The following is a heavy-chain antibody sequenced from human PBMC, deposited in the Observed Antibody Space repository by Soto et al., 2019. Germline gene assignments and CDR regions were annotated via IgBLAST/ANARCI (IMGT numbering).Heavy chain of an antibody. CDR3: ARVERGTATTVVDAFDI. D-gene: IGHD1-1*01. Sequence: QVQLQQWGAGLLKPSETLSLTCAVNGGSVNSGNYYWSWIRQPPGKGLEWIGEMSHSGGTHFNPSLKSSVTISVDTSKNQFSLKMSSVTAADTALYYCARVERGTATTVVDAFDIWGPGTMVTVSS. CDR1: GGSVNSGNYY. V-gene: IGHV4-34*01. J-gene: IGHJ3*02. CDR2: MSHSGGT.